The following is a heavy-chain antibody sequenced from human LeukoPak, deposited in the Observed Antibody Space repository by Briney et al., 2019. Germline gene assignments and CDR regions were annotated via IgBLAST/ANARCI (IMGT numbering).Heavy chain of an antibody. CDR2: INPSGGST. D-gene: IGHD3-10*01. V-gene: IGHV1-46*01. CDR3: ARTGPMVRGALDY. J-gene: IGHJ4*02. Sequence: IINPSGGSTSYAQKFQGRVTMTRDTSTSTVYMELSSLSSEDTAVYYCARTGPMVRGALDYWGQGTLVTVSS.